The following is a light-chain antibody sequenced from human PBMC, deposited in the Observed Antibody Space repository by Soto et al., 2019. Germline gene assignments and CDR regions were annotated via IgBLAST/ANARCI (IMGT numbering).Light chain of an antibody. J-gene: IGKJ4*01. V-gene: IGKV3-15*01. CDR2: GAS. CDR1: QSVANN. CDR3: RAYSAWRLIT. Sequence: ERGTLSCRASQSVANNVAWYQQKPGQAPRLLIYGASTRATGIPVRFSGSGSGTEFTLTITSLHSEDFAVCYCRAYSAWRLITFGGGSMV.